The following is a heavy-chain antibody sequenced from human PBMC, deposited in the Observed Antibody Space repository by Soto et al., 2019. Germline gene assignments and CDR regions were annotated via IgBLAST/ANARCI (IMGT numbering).Heavy chain of an antibody. V-gene: IGHV3-74*01. Sequence: PGGSLRLSCADSGFSFSSYWMHWVRQGPGKGLVWVSRINTDGSSTNYAESVKGRFTISRDNAKNTLYLQMNSLRAEDTAVYYCARSPGGYYIDWGQGTMVTVSS. CDR2: INTDGSST. CDR3: ARSPGGYYID. J-gene: IGHJ3*01. CDR1: GFSFSSYW. D-gene: IGHD3-9*01.